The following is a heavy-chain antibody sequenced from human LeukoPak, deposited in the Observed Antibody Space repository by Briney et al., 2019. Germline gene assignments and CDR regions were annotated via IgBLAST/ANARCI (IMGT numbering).Heavy chain of an antibody. J-gene: IGHJ4*02. CDR3: AKWVYYDFWSGYPNGRFDY. V-gene: IGHV3-23*01. Sequence: HPGGSLRLSCAASGFTFSSYAMSWVRQAPGKGLEWVSAISGSGGSTYYADSVKGRFTISRDNSKNTLYLQMNSLRAEDTAVYYCAKWVYYDFWSGYPNGRFDYWGQGTLVTVSS. CDR1: GFTFSSYA. D-gene: IGHD3-3*01. CDR2: ISGSGGST.